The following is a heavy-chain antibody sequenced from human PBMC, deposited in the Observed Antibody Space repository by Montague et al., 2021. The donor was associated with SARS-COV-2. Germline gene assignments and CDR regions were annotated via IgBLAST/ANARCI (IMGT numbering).Heavy chain of an antibody. CDR1: DGSVSAYF. J-gene: IGHJ6*02. Sequence: SEILSLTRDLSDGSVSAYFWSWVRQPPGKGLEWIGSIYYRGSTYYNTSLKSRVTISVDTSKNQFSLKLSSVTAADTAVYYCARVGRQQLVRLSGMDVWGQGTTVTVSS. D-gene: IGHD6-13*01. V-gene: IGHV4-39*07. CDR2: IYYRGST. CDR3: ARVGRQQLVRLSGMDV.